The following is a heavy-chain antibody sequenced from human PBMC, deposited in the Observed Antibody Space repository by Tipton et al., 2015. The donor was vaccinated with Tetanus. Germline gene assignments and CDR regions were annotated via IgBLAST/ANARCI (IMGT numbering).Heavy chain of an antibody. D-gene: IGHD6-13*01. Sequence: TLSLTCAVYGGSFSGYYWSWIRQPPGKGLEWIGEINHSGSTNYNPSLKSRVTISVDTSKNQLSRKLNSVTTADTAVYYCARAVAAAGIYCFGYGGLGTLVTVSS. CDR1: GGSFSGYY. V-gene: IGHV4-34*01. J-gene: IGHJ4*02. CDR2: INHSGST. CDR3: ARAVAAAGIYCFGY.